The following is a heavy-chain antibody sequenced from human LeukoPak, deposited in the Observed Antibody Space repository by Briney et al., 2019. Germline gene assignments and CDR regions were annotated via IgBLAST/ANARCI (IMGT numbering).Heavy chain of an antibody. CDR2: TSHSGST. CDR1: GGSMMTYY. V-gene: IGHV4-59*01. D-gene: IGHD4-23*01. Sequence: SETLSLTCTASGGSMMTYYWSWIRQPPGKGLEWIGYTSHSGSTTYSPSLQSRVSISVDTSKNQFSLKLNSVTAADTAVFYCARANDFAGTNDAFDIWGQGTMVTVSS. CDR3: ARANDFAGTNDAFDI. J-gene: IGHJ3*02.